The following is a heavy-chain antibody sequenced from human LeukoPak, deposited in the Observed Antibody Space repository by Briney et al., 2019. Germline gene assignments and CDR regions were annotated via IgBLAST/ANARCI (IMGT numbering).Heavy chain of an antibody. Sequence: AGGSLRLSCAASGFTFDDYAMHWVRQAPGKGLEWVSGISWNSGSIGYADSVKGRFTISRDNAKNSLYLQMNSLRAEDTALYYCAKDHCYDSSGEIDYWGQGTLVTVSS. J-gene: IGHJ4*02. CDR1: GFTFDDYA. CDR3: AKDHCYDSSGEIDY. V-gene: IGHV3-9*01. D-gene: IGHD3-22*01. CDR2: ISWNSGSI.